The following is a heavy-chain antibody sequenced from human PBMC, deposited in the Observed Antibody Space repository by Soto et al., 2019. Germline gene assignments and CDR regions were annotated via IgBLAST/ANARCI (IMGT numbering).Heavy chain of an antibody. J-gene: IGHJ5*02. Sequence: QVQLQESGPGLLKPSQTLSLTCNVSGGYINSGGFYWSWIRQHPGKGLEWIGYIFHSGSTVYNPSLNSRVTMSADTSKNQLSLNLRSVTVADTAVYYCARGGIACNWFDPWGQGTLVTVSS. CDR1: GGYINSGGFY. CDR3: ARGGIACNWFDP. V-gene: IGHV4-31*03. CDR2: IFHSGST. D-gene: IGHD6-13*01.